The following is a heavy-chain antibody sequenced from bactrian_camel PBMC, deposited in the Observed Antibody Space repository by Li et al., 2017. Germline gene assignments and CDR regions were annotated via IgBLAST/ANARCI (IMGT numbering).Heavy chain of an antibody. D-gene: IGHD3*01. CDR2: INGANGRT. CDR3: AMNFGC. V-gene: IGHV3S40*01. Sequence: VQLVESGGGLVKPGGSLRLSCIGSGFEFSTVDLSWVRQAPGKGLEWVSGINGANGRTYYAPSVRGRFTISRDNARNTVTLQMYDLKTEDAEVYYVAMNFGCWGHGTQVTVS. J-gene: IGHJ6*01. CDR1: GFEFSTVD.